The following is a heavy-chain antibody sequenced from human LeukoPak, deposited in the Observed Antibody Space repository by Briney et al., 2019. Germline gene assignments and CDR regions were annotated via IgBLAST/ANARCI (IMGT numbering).Heavy chain of an antibody. CDR3: ASPGYCSSTSCFDY. Sequence: SETLSLTCSVSYGSIGSYYWSWIRQPPGKGLEWIGYIYYSGSTNYNSSLKSRVTISVDTSKNQFSLKLSSVTAADTAVYYCASPGYCSSTSCFDYWGQGTLVTVSS. CDR1: YGSIGSYY. CDR2: IYYSGST. J-gene: IGHJ4*02. D-gene: IGHD2-2*01. V-gene: IGHV4-59*08.